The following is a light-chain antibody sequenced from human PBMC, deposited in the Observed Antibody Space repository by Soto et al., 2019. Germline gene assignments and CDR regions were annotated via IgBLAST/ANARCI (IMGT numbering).Light chain of an antibody. Sequence: QSVLTQPASVSGSPGQSITIYCTGTSRDVGSYNLVSCYQQHTGKAPKLMIDEVSKRPSGVSNRFSGSKSGNTASLTISGLQAEHEADYYCCSYAGSSTSFGGGTKLTVL. CDR1: SRDVGSYNL. V-gene: IGLV2-23*02. CDR2: EVS. J-gene: IGLJ2*01. CDR3: CSYAGSSTS.